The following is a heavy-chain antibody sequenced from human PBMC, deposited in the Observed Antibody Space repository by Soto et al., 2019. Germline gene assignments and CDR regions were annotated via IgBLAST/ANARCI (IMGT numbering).Heavy chain of an antibody. CDR3: STGSYRHGSDY. Sequence: EVQLVESGGGLVKPGESLRLSCAASGFTLTNGWMTWVRQAPGKGLEWVGRIRSKADGGTTDYSAPVKGRFTISRDDSKDTLYLQMNSLKDEDTAVYYCSTGSYRHGSDYWGRGTLVTVSS. J-gene: IGHJ4*02. V-gene: IGHV3-15*07. CDR1: GFTLTNGW. CDR2: IRSKADGGTT. D-gene: IGHD2-15*01.